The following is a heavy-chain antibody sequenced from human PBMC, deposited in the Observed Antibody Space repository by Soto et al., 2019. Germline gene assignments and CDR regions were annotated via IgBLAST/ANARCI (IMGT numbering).Heavy chain of an antibody. CDR3: AKDRRAGGNSAFYFDF. V-gene: IGHV3-23*01. CDR2: ISATGGGT. D-gene: IGHD3-16*01. CDR1: GFKFSSYA. Sequence: GGSLRLSCAASGFKFSSYAMSWVRQAPGKGLEWVPLISATGGGTYYADSVKGRFTISRDNSDNTLYLQVHSLRAEDTAVYYCAKDRRAGGNSAFYFDFWGQGAQVTVSS. J-gene: IGHJ5*01.